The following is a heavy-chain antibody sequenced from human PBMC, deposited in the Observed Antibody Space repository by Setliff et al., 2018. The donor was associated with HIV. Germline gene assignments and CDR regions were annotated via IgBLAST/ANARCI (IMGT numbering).Heavy chain of an antibody. CDR1: GGSLSGYY. Sequence: SETLSLTCAVYGGSLSGYYWSWVRQSLGRGLEWIGEINQSGNTNFNPSLKSRLIISVDTSKSQFSLKSTSVTAADTALYYRAREGGQGYSGSGSFYHRNFDLWGRGTLVTVSS. CDR3: AREGGQGYSGSGSFYHRNFDL. V-gene: IGHV4-34*01. D-gene: IGHD3-10*01. CDR2: INQSGNT. J-gene: IGHJ2*01.